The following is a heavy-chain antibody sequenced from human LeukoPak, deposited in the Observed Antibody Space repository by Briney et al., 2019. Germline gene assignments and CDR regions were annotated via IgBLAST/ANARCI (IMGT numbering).Heavy chain of an antibody. J-gene: IGHJ4*02. V-gene: IGHV1-46*01. CDR3: ARPYDISASYYDY. D-gene: IGHD3-22*01. CDR1: GYTFTTYY. Sequence: ASVKVSCKGSGYTFTTYYIHWVRQAPGEGLERMGIINPSGGTTTYAHKFQARLTMTRHTSTSTVYMELNSLRSEDTAVYYCARPYDISASYYDYWGQGTLVTVSP. CDR2: INPSGGTT.